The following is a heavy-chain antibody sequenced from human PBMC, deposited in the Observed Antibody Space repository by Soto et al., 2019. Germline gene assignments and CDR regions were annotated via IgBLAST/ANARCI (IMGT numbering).Heavy chain of an antibody. Sequence: QVTLKESGPVLVKPTETLTLTCTVSGFSLSNARMGVSWIRQPPGKALEWLAHIFSNDEKSYSTSLKSRLTISKDTSKSQVVLTMTNMDPVDTPTYYCARIIFYSNYQYLGYFDLWGRGTLVTVSS. J-gene: IGHJ2*01. CDR1: GFSLSNARMG. CDR3: ARIIFYSNYQYLGYFDL. V-gene: IGHV2-26*01. D-gene: IGHD4-4*01. CDR2: IFSNDEK.